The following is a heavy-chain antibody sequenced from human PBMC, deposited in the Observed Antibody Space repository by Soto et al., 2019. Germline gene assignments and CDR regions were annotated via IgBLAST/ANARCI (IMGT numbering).Heavy chain of an antibody. CDR2: ISYDGSNK. Sequence: QVQLVESGGGVVQPGRSLRLSCAASGFTFSSYGMHWVRQAPGKGLEWVAVISYDGSNKYYADSVKGRFTISRDNSKNTLYLQMNSLRAEDTAVYYCAKGGPGVVTPPNGNWGQGTLVTVSS. CDR1: GFTFSSYG. D-gene: IGHD2-21*02. V-gene: IGHV3-30*18. CDR3: AKGGPGVVTPPNGN. J-gene: IGHJ4*02.